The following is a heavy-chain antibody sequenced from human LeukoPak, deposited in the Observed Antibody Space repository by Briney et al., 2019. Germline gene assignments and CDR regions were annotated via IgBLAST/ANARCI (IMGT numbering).Heavy chain of an antibody. V-gene: IGHV4-61*02. CDR3: ARFLGHFYYYMDV. D-gene: IGHD2/OR15-2a*01. CDR1: GGSISSGSYY. CDR2: IYTSGST. J-gene: IGHJ6*03. Sequence: SETLSLTCTVSGGSISSGSYYWSWIRQPAGKGLEWIGRIYTSGSTNYNPSLKCRVTISVDTSKNQFSLKLSSVTAADTAVYYCARFLGHFYYYMDVWGKGTTVTISS.